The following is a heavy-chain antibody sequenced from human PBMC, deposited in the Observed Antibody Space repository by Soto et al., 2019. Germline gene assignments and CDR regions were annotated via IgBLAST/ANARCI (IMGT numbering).Heavy chain of an antibody. CDR3: ARVTMVRGFSVLAYSYGMDV. CDR2: IYYSGST. D-gene: IGHD3-10*01. V-gene: IGHV4-59*01. J-gene: IGHJ6*02. Sequence: SETLSLTCTVSGGSISSYYWSWIRQPPGKGLEWIGYIYYSGSTNYNPSLKSRVTISVDTSKNQFSLKLSSVTAADTAVYYCARVTMVRGFSVLAYSYGMDVWGQRTTVTVSS. CDR1: GGSISSYY.